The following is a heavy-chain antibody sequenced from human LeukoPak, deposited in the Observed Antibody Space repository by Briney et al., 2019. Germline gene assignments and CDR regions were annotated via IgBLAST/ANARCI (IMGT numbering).Heavy chain of an antibody. CDR1: GFTFSDYW. J-gene: IGHJ4*02. V-gene: IGHV3-74*01. CDR2: INSDGSST. CDR3: AREGLYYYGSVSYNY. Sequence: PGGSLRLSCAASGFTFSDYWMHWVRQVPGKGLVWVSRINSDGSSTNYADSVKGRFTISRDNAKNTLYLQMNSLRAEDTAVYYCAREGLYYYGSVSYNYWGQGTLVTVSS. D-gene: IGHD3-10*01.